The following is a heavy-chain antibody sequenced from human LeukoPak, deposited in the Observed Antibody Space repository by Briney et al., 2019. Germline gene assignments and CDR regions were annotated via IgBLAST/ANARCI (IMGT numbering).Heavy chain of an antibody. CDR3: ARGLRAPGGYYYYYYMDV. V-gene: IGHV1-46*01. CDR1: GYTFTSYY. Sequence: ASVKVSCKASGYTFTSYYMHWVRQAPGQGLEWMGIINPSGGSTSYAQEFQGRVTITRDTSASTAYMELSSLRSEDMAVYYCARGLRAPGGYYYYYYMDVWGKGTTVTVSS. D-gene: IGHD5/OR15-5a*01. CDR2: INPSGGST. J-gene: IGHJ6*03.